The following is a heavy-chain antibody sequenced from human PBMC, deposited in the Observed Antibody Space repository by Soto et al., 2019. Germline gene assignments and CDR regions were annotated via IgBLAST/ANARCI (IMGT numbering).Heavy chain of an antibody. CDR3: AKDQASGQGSFDS. CDR2: ISYDGSNQ. Sequence: GGSLRLSCAASGFTFNIYGMHWVRQAPDKGLEWVALISYDGSNQYYADSVKGRFTISRDNSKNTLFLQMNSLRADDTAVYYCAKDQASGQGSFDSWGQGTLVTVSS. CDR1: GFTFNIYG. J-gene: IGHJ4*02. V-gene: IGHV3-30*18.